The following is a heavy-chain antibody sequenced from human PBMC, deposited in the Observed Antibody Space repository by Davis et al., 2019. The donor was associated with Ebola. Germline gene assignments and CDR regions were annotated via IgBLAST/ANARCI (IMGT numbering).Heavy chain of an antibody. CDR3: AIISPLQFDY. CDR2: ISGSGGRT. CDR1: CFPFGSYL. J-gene: IGHJ4*02. V-gene: IGHV3-23*01. Sequence: ESLKISCAASCFPFGSYLMSWVRQAPGKGLEWVSAISGSGGRTYYADSVKGRFTISRDNSKNTLYLQMNSLRAEDTAVYYCAIISPLQFDYWGQGTLVTVSS. D-gene: IGHD4-11*01.